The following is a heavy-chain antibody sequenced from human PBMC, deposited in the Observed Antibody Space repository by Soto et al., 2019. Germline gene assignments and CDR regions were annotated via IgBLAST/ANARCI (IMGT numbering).Heavy chain of an antibody. V-gene: IGHV4-61*01. CDR1: GGSVSSTNYY. CDR2: IYYSGST. J-gene: IGHJ4*02. Sequence: SETLSLTCTVSGGSVSSTNYYWSWIRQPPGKGLEWIGYIYYSGSTNYNPSLSSRVTMSVDTSKSQFSLNLSSVTATDTAFYYCARVRRIPSYFDSWGQGALVTVSS. CDR3: ARVRRIPSYFDS.